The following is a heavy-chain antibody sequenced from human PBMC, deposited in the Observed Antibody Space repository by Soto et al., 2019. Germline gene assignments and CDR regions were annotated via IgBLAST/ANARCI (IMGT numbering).Heavy chain of an antibody. D-gene: IGHD3-10*01. V-gene: IGHV1-46*03. CDR1: GYTFTSYY. Sequence: ASVKVSCKASGYTFTSYYMHWVRQAPGQGLEWMGIIKPSGGSTSYAQKFQGRVTMTRDTSTSTVYMELSSLRSEDTAVYYCARDGTAMVRGVNTYYYYYYMDVWGKGTTVTVSS. CDR3: ARDGTAMVRGVNTYYYYYYMDV. J-gene: IGHJ6*03. CDR2: IKPSGGST.